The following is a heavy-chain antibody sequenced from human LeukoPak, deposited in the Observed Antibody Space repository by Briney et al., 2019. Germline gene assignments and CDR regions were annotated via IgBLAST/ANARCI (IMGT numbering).Heavy chain of an antibody. J-gene: IGHJ5*02. D-gene: IGHD5-12*01. CDR3: SRDRLGGLDL. V-gene: IGHV3-21*01. CDR1: RFTFSSYT. Sequence: GGSLRLSCSASRFTFSSYTMNWVRQAPGKGLEWVSSISTMSNYIFYGDSVKGRFTISRDNAKNSVYLQMNSLRPEDTAVYYCSRDRLGGLDLWGQGTLVTVSS. CDR2: ISTMSNYI.